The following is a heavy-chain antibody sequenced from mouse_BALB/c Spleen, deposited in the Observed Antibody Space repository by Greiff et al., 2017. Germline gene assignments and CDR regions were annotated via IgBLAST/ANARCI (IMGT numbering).Heavy chain of an antibody. V-gene: IGHV5-17*02. CDR3: ARRGYGSSSRYFDV. J-gene: IGHJ1*01. CDR2: ISSGSSTI. CDR1: GFTFSSFG. Sequence: EVQGVESGGGLVQPGGSRKLSCAASGFTFSSFGMHWVRQAPEKGLEWVAYISSGSSTIYYADTVKGRFTISRDNPKNTLFLQLTSLRSEDTAMYYCARRGYGSSSRYFDVWGAGTTVTVSS. D-gene: IGHD1-1*01.